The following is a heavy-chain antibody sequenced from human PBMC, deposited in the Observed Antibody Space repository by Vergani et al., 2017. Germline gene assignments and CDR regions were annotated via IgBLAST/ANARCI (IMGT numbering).Heavy chain of an antibody. CDR3: ASPDESYGYGGGGY. CDR2: IRYDGSNQ. J-gene: IGHJ4*02. Sequence: QVQLVESGGGVVQPGGSLILSCAASGFTFSSYAMHWVRQAPGKGLEWVAFIRYDGSNQYYADSVKGRFTISRDNSKNTLYLQMNSLRSEDTAVYYCASPDESYGYGGGGYWGQGTLVTVSS. V-gene: IGHV3-30*02. CDR1: GFTFSSYA. D-gene: IGHD5-18*01.